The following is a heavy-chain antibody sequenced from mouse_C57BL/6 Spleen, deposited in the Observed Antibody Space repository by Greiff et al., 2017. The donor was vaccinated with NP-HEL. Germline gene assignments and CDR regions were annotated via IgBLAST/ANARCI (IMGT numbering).Heavy chain of an antibody. V-gene: IGHV5-4*01. J-gene: IGHJ2*01. CDR1: GFTFSSYA. Sequence: DVHLVESGGGLVKPGGSLKLSCAASGFTFSSYAMSWVRQTPEKRLEWVATISDGGSYTYYPDNVKGRFTISRDNAKNNLYLQMSHLKSEDTAMYYCARDGHYYGSSYYFDYWGQGTTLTVSS. CDR3: ARDGHYYGSSYYFDY. D-gene: IGHD1-1*01. CDR2: ISDGGSYT.